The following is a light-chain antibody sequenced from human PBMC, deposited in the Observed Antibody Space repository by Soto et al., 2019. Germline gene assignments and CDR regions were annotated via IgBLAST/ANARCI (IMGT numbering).Light chain of an antibody. Sequence: QSALTQPPSASGSPGQSVTISCTGTSSDVGAYNYVSWYQQHAGKAPKLGIYEVTKRPSGVPDRFSGSKSANTASLTVSGLQAEDEGDECCSSFGSSNTWVFGGGTKVTVL. J-gene: IGLJ3*02. V-gene: IGLV2-8*01. CDR1: SSDVGAYNY. CDR2: EVT. CDR3: SSFGSSNTWV.